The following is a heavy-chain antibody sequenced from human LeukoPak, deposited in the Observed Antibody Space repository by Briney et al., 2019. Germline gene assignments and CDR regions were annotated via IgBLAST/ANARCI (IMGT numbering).Heavy chain of an antibody. D-gene: IGHD2-15*01. Sequence: SETLSLTCTVSGGSISSYYWSWIRQPPGKGLEWIGYIHYSGSTTYNPSLKSRVTISLDTSKNQFSLKLSSVTAADTVVYYCARDPRYCSGGSCYSVLDYWGRGTLVTVSS. V-gene: IGHV4-59*12. CDR1: GGSISSYY. CDR3: ARDPRYCSGGSCYSVLDY. CDR2: IHYSGST. J-gene: IGHJ4*02.